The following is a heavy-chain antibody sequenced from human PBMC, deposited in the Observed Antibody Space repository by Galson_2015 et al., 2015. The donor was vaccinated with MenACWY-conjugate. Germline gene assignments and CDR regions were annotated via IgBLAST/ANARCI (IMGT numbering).Heavy chain of an antibody. J-gene: IGHJ4*02. CDR1: GFTFSSYA. Sequence: SLRLSCAASGFTFSSYAMSWVRQAPGKGLEWVSTISGSGGGTYYADSVKGRFTISRDTSKNTLYLQMNSLRAEDTALYYCARSLDRGELHQYWGQGTLVTVSS. V-gene: IGHV3-23*01. CDR3: ARSLDRGELHQY. CDR2: ISGSGGGT. D-gene: IGHD1-7*01.